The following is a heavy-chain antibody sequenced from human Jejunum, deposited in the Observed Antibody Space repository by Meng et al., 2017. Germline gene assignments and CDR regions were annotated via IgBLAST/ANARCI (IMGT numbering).Heavy chain of an antibody. CDR3: AKDGQWPDRLDY. CDR2: ILYDGSKT. CDR1: GFTFSSYY. D-gene: IGHD6-19*01. V-gene: IGHV3-30*18. Sequence: QVQLVESGGGVVQPGGSLRLSRAASGFTFSSYYMHWVRQAPGKGLEWVAVILYDGSKTYYADAVKGRFTISRDNSKNTLYLQMNSLRPEDTAVYYCAKDGQWPDRLDYWGLGTLVTVSS. J-gene: IGHJ4*02.